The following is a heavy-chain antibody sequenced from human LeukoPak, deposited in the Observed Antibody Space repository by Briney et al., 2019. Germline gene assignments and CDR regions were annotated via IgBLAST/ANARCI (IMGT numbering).Heavy chain of an antibody. CDR2: INSDGSSR. V-gene: IGHV3-74*01. D-gene: IGHD6-13*01. CDR3: ASASSHRIAAGGDY. J-gene: IGHJ4*02. Sequence: GGSLRLFCAASGFTFSNYWMHWVRQAPGKGLVWVSRINSDGSSRNYADSVKGRFTISRDNAKNTLYLQMSSLRAEDTAVYYCASASSHRIAAGGDYWGQGTLVTVSS. CDR1: GFTFSNYW.